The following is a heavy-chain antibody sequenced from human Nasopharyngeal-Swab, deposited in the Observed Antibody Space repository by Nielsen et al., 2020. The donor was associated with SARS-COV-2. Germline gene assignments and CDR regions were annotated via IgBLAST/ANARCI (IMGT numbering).Heavy chain of an antibody. Sequence: GASLKISCAASGFTFSSYAMSWVRQAPGKGLEWVSAISGSGGSTYYADSVKGRFTISRDNAKNSLYLQMNSLRAEDTAVYYCARDRITGTNYYGMDVWGQGTTVTVSS. J-gene: IGHJ6*02. CDR2: ISGSGGST. D-gene: IGHD1-20*01. V-gene: IGHV3-23*01. CDR3: ARDRITGTNYYGMDV. CDR1: GFTFSSYA.